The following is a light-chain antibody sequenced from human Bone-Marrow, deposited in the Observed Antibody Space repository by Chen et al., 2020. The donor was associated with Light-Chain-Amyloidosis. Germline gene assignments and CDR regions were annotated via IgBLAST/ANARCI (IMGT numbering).Light chain of an antibody. CDR3: AAWDDSLNGVV. J-gene: IGLJ2*01. CDR2: KNN. V-gene: IGLV1-47*01. CDR1: NSNISNNY. Sequence: QSVLTHPPSASGPTGQRVTNSRSGSNSNISNNYVSWYQQVPRTAPTLLIYKNNPRPSGVPDRFSGSRSGTSASLAISGLRSEDDADYYCAAWDDSLNGVVFGGGTKLTVL.